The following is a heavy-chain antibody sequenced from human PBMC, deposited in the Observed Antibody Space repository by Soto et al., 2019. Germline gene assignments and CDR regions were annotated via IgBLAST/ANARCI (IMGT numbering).Heavy chain of an antibody. V-gene: IGHV4-31*03. D-gene: IGHD2-2*01. CDR2: VYYSGSS. CDR1: GDSISGGASF. CDR3: AKLSCTSSTCYFPGWFDP. Sequence: SETLSLTCTVSGDSISGGASFWSWIRQPPGKGLEWIANVYYSGSSYYNPSLKSRLTISVDTTKNQFSLQLKSMTATDTAVYYCAKLSCTSSTCYFPGWFDPWGQGTLVTVSS. J-gene: IGHJ5*02.